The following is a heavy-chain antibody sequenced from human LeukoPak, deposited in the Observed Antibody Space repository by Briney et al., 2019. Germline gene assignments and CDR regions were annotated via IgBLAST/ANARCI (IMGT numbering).Heavy chain of an antibody. V-gene: IGHV1-2*02. CDR1: GYTFTGYY. D-gene: IGHD6-13*01. CDR3: ARGIGSSTWYDPFDY. J-gene: IGHJ4*02. CDR2: INPNSGGT. Sequence: ASVKVSCKASGYTFTGYYMHWVRQAPGQGLEWMGWINPNSGGTNYAQKFQGRVTMTRDTSISTAYMELSRLRSDDTAVYYCARGIGSSTWYDPFDYWGQGTLVTVSS.